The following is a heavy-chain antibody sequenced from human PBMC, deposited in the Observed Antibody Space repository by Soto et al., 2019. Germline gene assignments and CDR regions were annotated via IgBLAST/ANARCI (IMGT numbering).Heavy chain of an antibody. D-gene: IGHD3-3*01. CDR1: GFTFSSYA. Sequence: GGSLRLSCAASGFTFSSYAMSWVRQAPGKGLEWVSAISGSGGSTYYADSVKGEFTRSRDKSKNTLYLQMNSLRAEDTAVYYCAKASGITIFGVVIINYMDVWGKGTTVTVSS. CDR3: AKASGITIFGVVIINYMDV. J-gene: IGHJ6*03. V-gene: IGHV3-23*01. CDR2: ISGSGGST.